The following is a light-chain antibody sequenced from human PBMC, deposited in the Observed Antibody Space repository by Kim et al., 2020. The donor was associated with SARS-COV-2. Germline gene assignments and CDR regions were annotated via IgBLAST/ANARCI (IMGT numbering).Light chain of an antibody. J-gene: IGLJ2*01. Sequence: SSELTQDPAVSVALGQTVSITCQGDSLRSYYASWYQQKPGQAPVLVIYGKNNRPSGIPDRFSGSSSGNTASLTITGAQAEDEADYYCNSRDSSGKNVVFGGGTQLT. CDR1: SLRSYY. CDR2: GKN. V-gene: IGLV3-19*01. CDR3: NSRDSSGKNVV.